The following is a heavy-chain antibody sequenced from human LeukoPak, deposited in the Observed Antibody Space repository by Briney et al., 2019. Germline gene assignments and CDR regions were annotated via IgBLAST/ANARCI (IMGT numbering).Heavy chain of an antibody. CDR2: IYYSGST. D-gene: IGHD3-22*01. J-gene: IGHJ6*03. CDR3: ARVNYYDSSGYYIDYYYYYMDV. Sequence: SETLSLTCTVSGGSISSYYWSWIRQPPGKGLEWIGYIYYSGSTNYNPSLKSRVTISVDTSKNQFSLKLSSVTAADTAVYYCARVNYYDSSGYYIDYYYYYMDVWGKGTTVTISS. CDR1: GGSISSYY. V-gene: IGHV4-59*01.